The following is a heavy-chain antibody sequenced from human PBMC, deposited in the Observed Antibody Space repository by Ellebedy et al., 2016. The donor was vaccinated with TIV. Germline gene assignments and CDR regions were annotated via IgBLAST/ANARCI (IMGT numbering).Heavy chain of an antibody. CDR3: ARVEMATIFPPDY. CDR2: ISSSSSYI. J-gene: IGHJ4*02. D-gene: IGHD5-24*01. V-gene: IGHV3-21*01. CDR1: GFTFSSYS. Sequence: GESLKISCAASGFTFSSYSMNWVRQAPGKGLEWVSSISSSSSYIYYADSVKGRFTISRDNAKNSLYLQINSLRDEDTAVYYCARVEMATIFPPDYWGQGTLVTVSS.